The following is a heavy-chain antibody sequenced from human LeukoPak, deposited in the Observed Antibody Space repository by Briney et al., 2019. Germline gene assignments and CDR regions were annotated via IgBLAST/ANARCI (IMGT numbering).Heavy chain of an antibody. V-gene: IGHV4-59*01. CDR3: ARDSASSESYPHYSLDY. CDR1: GGSISSYY. Sequence: SETLSLTCTVSGGSISSYYWSWIRQPPGKGLEWIGYIYNSGSTNYNPSLKSRVTISVDTSKKQFSLNLSSVTAADTAVYYCARDSASSESYPHYSLDYWGRGTLVTVSS. CDR2: IYNSGST. J-gene: IGHJ4*02. D-gene: IGHD1-26*01.